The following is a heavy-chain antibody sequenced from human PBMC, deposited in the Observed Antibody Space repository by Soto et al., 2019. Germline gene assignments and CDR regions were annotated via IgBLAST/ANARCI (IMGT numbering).Heavy chain of an antibody. Sequence: QVQLVQSGAEVKKPGASVKVSCKASGYTFTSYGISWVRQAPGQGLEGMGWISAYNGNTKYAQKLQGRVNTTTDTSRGTAYMEVRSLRSDDTAVYYCARDLGGSDYAPVDYWGQGTLGTVSS. J-gene: IGHJ4*02. D-gene: IGHD1-26*01. CDR2: ISAYNGNT. CDR3: ARDLGGSDYAPVDY. V-gene: IGHV1-18*01. CDR1: GYTFTSYG.